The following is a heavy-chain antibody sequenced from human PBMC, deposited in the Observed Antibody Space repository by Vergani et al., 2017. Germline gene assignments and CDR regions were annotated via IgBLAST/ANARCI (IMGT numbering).Heavy chain of an antibody. J-gene: IGHJ6*03. V-gene: IGHV3-9*01. CDR2: ISWNSGSI. D-gene: IGHD1-26*01. CDR3: AKGGARGGYYYYMDV. Sequence: EVQLVESGGGLVQPGRSLGLSCAASGFTFDDYAMHWVRQAPGKGLEWVSGISWNSGSIGYADSVKGRFTISRDNAKNSLYLQMNSLRAEDTALYYCAKGGARGGYYYYMDVWGKGTTVTVSS. CDR1: GFTFDDYA.